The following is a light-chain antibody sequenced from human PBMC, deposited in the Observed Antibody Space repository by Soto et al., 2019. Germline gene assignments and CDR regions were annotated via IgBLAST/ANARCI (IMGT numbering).Light chain of an antibody. CDR3: QQYYSFPLT. V-gene: IGKV1-6*01. J-gene: IGKJ1*01. Sequence: AIQMTQSPSSLSASVGDRVTITCRASQGIRNDLGWYQQKPGKAPELLIYAASTLQSGVPSRFSVSGSGTDFTLTISCLQSEDFATYYCQQYYSFPLTFGQGTKVEIK. CDR1: QGIRND. CDR2: AAS.